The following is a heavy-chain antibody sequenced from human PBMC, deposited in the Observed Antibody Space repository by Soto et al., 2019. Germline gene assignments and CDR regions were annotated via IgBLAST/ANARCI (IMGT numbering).Heavy chain of an antibody. CDR1: GFTFSGSA. Sequence: GGSLRLSCAAAGFTFSGSAMHWVCQASGKGLEWVGRIRSKANSYATAYAASVKGRFTISRDDSKNTAYLQMNSLKTEDTAVYYCTTDLAYCGGDCYWYFDLWGRGTLVTVSS. D-gene: IGHD2-21*02. CDR2: IRSKANSYAT. CDR3: TTDLAYCGGDCYWYFDL. V-gene: IGHV3-73*01. J-gene: IGHJ2*01.